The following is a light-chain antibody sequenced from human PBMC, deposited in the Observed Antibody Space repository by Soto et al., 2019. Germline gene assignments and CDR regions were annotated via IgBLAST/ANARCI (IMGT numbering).Light chain of an antibody. Sequence: QSALAQPASVSGSPGQSITISCSGTSGDVGGYNYVSWYQQYPGKAPKLMLYEVSKRPSGVSNRFSGSKSGKTASLTISGLQAEDEADYYCSSYAGSSNVFGTGTKVTVL. V-gene: IGLV2-14*01. J-gene: IGLJ1*01. CDR3: SSYAGSSNV. CDR1: SGDVGGYNY. CDR2: EVS.